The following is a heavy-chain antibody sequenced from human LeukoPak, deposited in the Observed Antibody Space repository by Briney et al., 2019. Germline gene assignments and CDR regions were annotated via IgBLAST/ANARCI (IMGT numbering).Heavy chain of an antibody. CDR2: MNPNSGNT. V-gene: IGHV1-8*01. CDR3: ARGRYDSSGYYYDWALYYYYYYMDV. Sequence: PEASVKVSCKASGYTFTSYDINWVRQATGQGLEWMGWMNPNSGNTGYAQKFQGRVTMTRNTSISTAYMELSSLRSEDTAVYYCARGRYDSSGYYYDWALYYYYYYMDVWGKGTTVTVSS. J-gene: IGHJ6*03. CDR1: GYTFTSYD. D-gene: IGHD3-22*01.